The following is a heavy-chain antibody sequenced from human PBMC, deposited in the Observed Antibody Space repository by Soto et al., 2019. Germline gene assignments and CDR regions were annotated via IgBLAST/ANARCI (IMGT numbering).Heavy chain of an antibody. Sequence: SETLSLTCAVYGGSFSCYYWSWIRQPPGKGLEWIGEINHSGSTNYNPSLKSRVTISVDTSKNQFSLKLSSVTAADTAVYYCATTMTTRMGLSFWGQGTLVTVSS. CDR1: GGSFSCYY. D-gene: IGHD4-4*01. V-gene: IGHV4-34*01. CDR2: INHSGST. J-gene: IGHJ4*02. CDR3: ATTMTTRMGLSF.